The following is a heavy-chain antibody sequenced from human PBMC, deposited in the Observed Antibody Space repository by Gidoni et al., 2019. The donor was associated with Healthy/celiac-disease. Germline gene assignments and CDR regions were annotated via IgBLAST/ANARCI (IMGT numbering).Heavy chain of an antibody. Sequence: QVQLVESGGGVVQPGRSLRLSCAASGFTFSSYGMHWVRQAPGKGLEWVAVISYDGSNKYYADSVKGRFTISRDNSKNTLYLQMNSLRAEDTAVYYCAKDRPSSLGFSWSGYLDYWGQGTLVTVSS. CDR1: GFTFSSYG. J-gene: IGHJ4*02. CDR3: AKDRPSSLGFSWSGYLDY. D-gene: IGHD3-3*01. CDR2: ISYDGSNK. V-gene: IGHV3-30*18.